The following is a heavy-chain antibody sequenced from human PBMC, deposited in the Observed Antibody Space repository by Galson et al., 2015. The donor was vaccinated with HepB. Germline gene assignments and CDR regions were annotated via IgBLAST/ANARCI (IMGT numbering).Heavy chain of an antibody. CDR1: GGSINSPSYS. CDR2: IYPSGTT. CDR3: ARVLGYGTYCVDECLGYFGY. J-gene: IGHJ4*02. V-gene: IGHV4-30-2*01. D-gene: IGHD2-21*01. Sequence: TLSLTCAVSGGSINSPSYSWSWIRQPPGKGLEWIGYIYPSGTTNYSPSFKSRVTISVDRSKNQFSLNLTSVTAADTAVYFCARVLGYGTYCVDECLGYFGYWGQGILVTVSS.